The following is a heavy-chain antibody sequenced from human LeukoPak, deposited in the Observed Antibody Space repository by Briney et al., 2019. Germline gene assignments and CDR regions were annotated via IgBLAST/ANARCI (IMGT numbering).Heavy chain of an antibody. CDR1: GFTFSSYG. D-gene: IGHD2-2*01. CDR3: ARDQMRPYQYYMDV. Sequence: GGSLRLSCAASGFTFSSYGMHWVRQAPGKGLEWVALILYDGSNKYYGDSVKGRFTIQRDNSKKTLYLQMNSLRVEDTAMYYCARDQMRPYQYYMDVWGQGTLVTVSS. J-gene: IGHJ4*02. CDR2: ILYDGSNK. V-gene: IGHV3-30*03.